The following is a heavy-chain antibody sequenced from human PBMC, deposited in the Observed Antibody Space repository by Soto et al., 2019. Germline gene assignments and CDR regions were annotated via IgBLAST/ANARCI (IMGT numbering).Heavy chain of an antibody. CDR2: IIPIFGTA. J-gene: IGHJ4*02. CDR1: GGTFSSYA. D-gene: IGHD2-2*01. V-gene: IGHV1-69*13. CDR3: ARGQDIVVVPAAMYDY. Sequence: PVNLSCKASGGTFSSYAISWLRQAPGQGLEWMGGIIPIFGTANYAQKFQGRVTITADESTSTAYMELSSLRSEDTAVYYCARGQDIVVVPAAMYDYWGQGTLVTVSS.